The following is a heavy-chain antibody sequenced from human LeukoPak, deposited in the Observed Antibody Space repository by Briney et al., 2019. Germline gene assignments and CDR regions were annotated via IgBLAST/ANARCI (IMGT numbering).Heavy chain of an antibody. J-gene: IGHJ6*02. V-gene: IGHV3-11*01. D-gene: IGHD3-22*01. CDR2: ISGSGTTI. CDR3: AREYYYDSSGYYYGYYYYGMDV. Sequence: GGSLSLSCAASGFTFSDYYMSWIRQAPGKGLEWVSYISGSGTTIYYADSVKGRFTISRDNAKNSLYLQMNSLRAEDTALYYCAREYYYDSSGYYYGYYYYGMDVWGQGTTVTVSS. CDR1: GFTFSDYY.